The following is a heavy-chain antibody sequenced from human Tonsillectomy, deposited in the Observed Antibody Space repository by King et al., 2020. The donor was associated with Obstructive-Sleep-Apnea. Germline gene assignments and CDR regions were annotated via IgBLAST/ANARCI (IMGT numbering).Heavy chain of an antibody. Sequence: VQLVESGGGLVQPGGSLRLSCAGSGFIFSDYYMGWVRQAPGKGLEWVGRITHKADSYTTAYAASVKGRFTMSRDDSGNSLSLQMNSLKTEDTAVYYCTRGSWYLFDHWGQGTLVTVSS. V-gene: IGHV3-72*01. D-gene: IGHD6-13*01. J-gene: IGHJ4*02. CDR3: TRGSWYLFDH. CDR1: GFIFSDYY. CDR2: ITHKADSYTT.